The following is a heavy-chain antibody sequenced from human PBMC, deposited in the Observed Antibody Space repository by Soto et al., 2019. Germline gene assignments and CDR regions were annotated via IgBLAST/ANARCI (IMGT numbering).Heavy chain of an antibody. V-gene: IGHV3-66*01. J-gene: IGHJ3*02. D-gene: IGHD2-21*02. CDR1: GFTFSSNY. CDR2: IYSGGST. Sequence: PGGSLRPPCAASGFTFSSNYMSWVRQTPGKGLEWVSVIYSGGSTYYADSVKGRFTISRDNSKNTLYLQMNSLRAEDTAVYYCARGPGRLLFRGAFDIWGQGTMVTVSS. CDR3: ARGPGRLLFRGAFDI.